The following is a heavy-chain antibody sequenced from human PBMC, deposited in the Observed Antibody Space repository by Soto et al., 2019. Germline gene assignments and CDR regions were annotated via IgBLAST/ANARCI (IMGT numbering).Heavy chain of an antibody. CDR1: GGSISSYY. Sequence: QVQLQESGPGLVKPSETLSLTCTVSGGSISSYYWSWIRQPAGKGLEWIGRIYTSGSTNYNPSLKSRVTMSVDPSKNQFSLKLSSVTAADTAVYYCARAISSGWHYNWFDPWGQGTLVTVSS. D-gene: IGHD6-19*01. CDR3: ARAISSGWHYNWFDP. J-gene: IGHJ5*02. V-gene: IGHV4-4*07. CDR2: IYTSGST.